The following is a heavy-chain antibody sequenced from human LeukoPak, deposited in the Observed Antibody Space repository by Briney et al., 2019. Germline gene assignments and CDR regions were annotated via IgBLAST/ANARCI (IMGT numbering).Heavy chain of an antibody. CDR2: ISAYNGNT. CDR3: ARDWGSGSYLSAFDY. Sequence: ASVKVSCKASGYTFTSYGISWVRQAPGQGLEWMGWISAYNGNTNYAQKLQGRVTMTTDTSTSTAYMELRSLRSDDTAVYYCARDWGSGSYLSAFDYWGQGTLVTVSS. D-gene: IGHD1-26*01. V-gene: IGHV1-18*01. J-gene: IGHJ4*02. CDR1: GYTFTSYG.